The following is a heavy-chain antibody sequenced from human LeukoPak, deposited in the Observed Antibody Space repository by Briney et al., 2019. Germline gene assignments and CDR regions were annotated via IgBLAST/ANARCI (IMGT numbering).Heavy chain of an antibody. CDR2: ISWNSGSI. D-gene: IGHD6-19*01. CDR1: GFTFDDYA. Sequence: GRSLRLSCAASGFTFDDYAMHWVRQAPGKGLEWVSGISWNSGSIGYADSVKGRFTISRDNAKNSLYLQMNSLRAEDTALYYCATSSGWYVSAFDYWGQGTLVTVSS. V-gene: IGHV3-9*01. J-gene: IGHJ4*02. CDR3: ATSSGWYVSAFDY.